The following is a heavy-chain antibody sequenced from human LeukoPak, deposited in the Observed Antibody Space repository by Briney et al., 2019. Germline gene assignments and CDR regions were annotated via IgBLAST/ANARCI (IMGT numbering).Heavy chain of an antibody. CDR2: IYYSGST. J-gene: IGHJ4*02. CDR3: ARHAYPHSRLYYFDY. V-gene: IGHV4-59*08. D-gene: IGHD6-13*01. CDR1: GGSISSYY. Sequence: PSETLSLTCTVSGGSISSYYWSWIRQPPGKGLEWIGYIYYSGSTNYNPSLKSRVTISVDTSKNQFSLKLNSVTAADTAVYYCARHAYPHSRLYYFDYWGQGTLVTVSS.